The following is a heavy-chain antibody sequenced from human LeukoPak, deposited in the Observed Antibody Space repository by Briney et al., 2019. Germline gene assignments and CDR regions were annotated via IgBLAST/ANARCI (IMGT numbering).Heavy chain of an antibody. V-gene: IGHV3-48*03. D-gene: IGHD3-22*01. J-gene: IGHJ4*02. CDR3: TRDLIVADY. Sequence: PGGSLRLSCAASGFSFISYEMNWVRQAPGRGLQWVSYISSSGSAKYHADSVKGRFTISRDNAKNSLYLQMNSLRAEDTGVYYCTRDLIVADYWGQGTLVTVSS. CDR1: GFSFISYE. CDR2: ISSSGSAK.